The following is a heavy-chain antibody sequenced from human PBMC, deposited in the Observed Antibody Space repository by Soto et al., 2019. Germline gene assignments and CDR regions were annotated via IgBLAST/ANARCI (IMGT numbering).Heavy chain of an antibody. V-gene: IGHV1-8*01. D-gene: IGHD3-10*01. CDR1: GYTFTSYD. J-gene: IGHJ5*02. CDR2: MNPNSGNT. CDR3: ARGVGSGTFYNQYNWFAP. Sequence: ASVKVSCKASGYTFTSYDINWVRQATGQGLEWMGWMNPNSGNTGYAQKFQGRVTMTRDTSTSTAYMELRSLRSDDTAVYYCARGVGSGTFYNQYNWFAPWGQGTLVTVSS.